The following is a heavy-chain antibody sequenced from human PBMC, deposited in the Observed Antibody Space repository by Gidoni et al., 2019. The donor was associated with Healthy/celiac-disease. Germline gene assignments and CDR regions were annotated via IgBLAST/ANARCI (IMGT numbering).Heavy chain of an antibody. V-gene: IGHV1-69*01. J-gene: IGHJ6*02. CDR1: GGTFSSYA. CDR3: ASKVWGSYYGSGSYYYGMDV. D-gene: IGHD3-10*01. Sequence: QVQLVQSGAEVKKPGSSVKVSCKASGGTFSSYAISWVRQAPGQGLEWMGGIIPIFGTANYAQKFQGRVTITADESTSTAYMELSSLRSEDTAVYYCASKVWGSYYGSGSYYYGMDVWGQGTTVTVSS. CDR2: IIPIFGTA.